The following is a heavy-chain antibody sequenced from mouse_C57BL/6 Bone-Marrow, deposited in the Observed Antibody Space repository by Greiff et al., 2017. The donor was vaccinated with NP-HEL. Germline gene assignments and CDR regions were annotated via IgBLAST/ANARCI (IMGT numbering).Heavy chain of an antibody. D-gene: IGHD3-2*02. CDR3: ARRDSSGYVDY. CDR2: IYPRSGNP. Sequence: QVQLQQSGAELARPGASVKLSCKASGYTFTSYGISWVKQRTGQGLEWIGEIYPRSGNPYYNEKFKGKATLTADKSSSTAYMELRSLTSEDSAVYFCARRDSSGYVDYWGQGTTLTVSS. V-gene: IGHV1-81*01. J-gene: IGHJ2*01. CDR1: GYTFTSYG.